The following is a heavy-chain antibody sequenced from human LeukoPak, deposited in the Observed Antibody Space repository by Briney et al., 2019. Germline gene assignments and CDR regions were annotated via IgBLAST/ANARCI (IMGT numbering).Heavy chain of an antibody. J-gene: IGHJ3*02. Sequence: GGSLRLSYAASGFTFSSYAMSWVRQAPGKGLECVSVISGSGGSTYYADSVKGRFTISRDNSKNTLYLQMNSLRAEDTAVYYCAKASFEYDILPGDAFDIWGQGTMVTVSS. CDR1: GFTFSSYA. V-gene: IGHV3-23*01. D-gene: IGHD3-9*01. CDR2: ISGSGGST. CDR3: AKASFEYDILPGDAFDI.